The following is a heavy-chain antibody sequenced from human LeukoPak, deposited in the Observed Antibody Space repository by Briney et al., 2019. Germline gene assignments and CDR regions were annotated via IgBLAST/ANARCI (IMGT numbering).Heavy chain of an antibody. D-gene: IGHD2-15*01. CDR3: AKDYCSGGSCYFYDY. CDR1: GFTFSSYG. Sequence: PGGSLRLSCAASGFTFSSYGMHWVRQAPGKGLEWVAVIWYDGSNKYYADSVKGRSTISRDNSKNTLYLQMNSLRAEDTAVYYCAKDYCSGGSCYFYDYWGQGTLVTVSS. V-gene: IGHV3-33*06. CDR2: IWYDGSNK. J-gene: IGHJ4*02.